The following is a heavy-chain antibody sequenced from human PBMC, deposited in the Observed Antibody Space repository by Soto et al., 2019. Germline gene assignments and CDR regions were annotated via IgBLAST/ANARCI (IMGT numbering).Heavy chain of an antibody. CDR1: GFTFSNYA. V-gene: IGHV3-23*01. CDR3: AKRPLTAAGFDY. D-gene: IGHD6-13*01. Sequence: EVQLLESGGGLVQPGGSLRLSCAASGFTFSNYAMTWVRQAPGKGLEWVSVITGSGGGTYFVDSVKGRSTISRDNSKNTVYLQMNSLRAEYTAVYYCAKRPLTAAGFDYWGQGTLVTVSS. J-gene: IGHJ4*02. CDR2: ITGSGGGT.